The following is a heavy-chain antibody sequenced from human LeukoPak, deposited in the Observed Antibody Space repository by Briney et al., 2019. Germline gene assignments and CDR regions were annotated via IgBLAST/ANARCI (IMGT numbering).Heavy chain of an antibody. D-gene: IGHD3-10*01. CDR3: AREEYYYGSGSPAQFDY. V-gene: IGHV1-69*13. CDR1: GGTFSSYA. J-gene: IGHJ4*02. Sequence: SVKVSCKASGGTFSSYAISWVRQAPGQGLEWMGGIIPIFGTANYAQKVQGRVTITADESTSTAYMELSSLRSEDTAVYYCAREEYYYGSGSPAQFDYWGQGTLVTVSS. CDR2: IIPIFGTA.